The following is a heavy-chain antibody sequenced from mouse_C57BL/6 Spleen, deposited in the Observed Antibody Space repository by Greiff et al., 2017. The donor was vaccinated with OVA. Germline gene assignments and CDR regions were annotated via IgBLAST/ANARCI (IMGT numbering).Heavy chain of an antibody. CDR1: GYTFTSYW. CDR3: ARFDYGRAGDY. J-gene: IGHJ4*01. D-gene: IGHD2-4*01. V-gene: IGHV1-52*01. CDR2: IDPSDSET. Sequence: VQLQQPGAELVRPGSSVKLSCKASGYTFTSYWMHWVKQRPIQGLDWIGNIDPSDSETHYNQKFKDKATLTVDKSSSTAYMQLSSLTSEDSAVYYCARFDYGRAGDYWGQGTSGTVSS.